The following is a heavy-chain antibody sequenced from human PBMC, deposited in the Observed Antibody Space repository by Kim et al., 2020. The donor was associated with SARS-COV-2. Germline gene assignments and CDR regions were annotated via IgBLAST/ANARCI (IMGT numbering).Heavy chain of an antibody. Sequence: GESLKISCKGSGYSFTSYWIGWVRQMPGKGLEWMGIIYPGDSDTRYSPSFQGQVTISADKSISTAYLQWSSLKASDTAMYYCASSDQGYYDSSHPEFDIWGQGTMVTVSS. CDR3: ASSDQGYYDSSHPEFDI. J-gene: IGHJ3*02. V-gene: IGHV5-51*01. D-gene: IGHD3-22*01. CDR1: GYSFTSYW. CDR2: IYPGDSDT.